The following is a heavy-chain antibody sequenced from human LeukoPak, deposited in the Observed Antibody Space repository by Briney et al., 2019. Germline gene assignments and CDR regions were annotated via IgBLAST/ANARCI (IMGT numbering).Heavy chain of an antibody. CDR3: SKDRTTSGGAEGY. Sequence: GGSLRLSCAASGFTFSSYEMNWVRQAPGKGLEWVSYISSSGSTIYYADSVKGRFTISRDNAKNSLYLQMNSLRAEDTAIYYCSKDRTTSGGAEGYWGQGTLVTVSA. D-gene: IGHD3-10*01. V-gene: IGHV3-48*03. CDR1: GFTFSSYE. J-gene: IGHJ4*02. CDR2: ISSSGSTI.